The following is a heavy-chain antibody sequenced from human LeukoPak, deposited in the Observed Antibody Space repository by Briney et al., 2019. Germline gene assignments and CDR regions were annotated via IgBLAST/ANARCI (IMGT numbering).Heavy chain of an antibody. J-gene: IGHJ4*02. V-gene: IGHV3-48*02. Sequence: PGGSLRLSCAASGFTFSDYSMNWVRQTPGKGLEWVSYISGSSSIIYYADSVKGRFTISRDNAKNSVYLQMNRLRDEDTAVYYCARDPITVHHYFDYWGQGILVTVYS. D-gene: IGHD6-19*01. CDR1: GFTFSDYS. CDR3: ARDPITVHHYFDY. CDR2: ISGSSSII.